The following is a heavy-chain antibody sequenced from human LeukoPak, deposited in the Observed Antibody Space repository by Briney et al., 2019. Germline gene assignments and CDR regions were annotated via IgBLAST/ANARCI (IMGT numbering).Heavy chain of an antibody. Sequence: ASVKVSCKASGYTFTGYYMHWVRQAPGQGLEWMGWINPNSGGKNYAQKFQGRVTMTRDTSISTAYMELSRLRSDDTAVYYCARDPMVTRRTEGSDWGQGTLVTVSS. D-gene: IGHD4-23*01. V-gene: IGHV1-2*02. CDR3: ARDPMVTRRTEGSD. CDR2: INPNSGGK. CDR1: GYTFTGYY. J-gene: IGHJ4*02.